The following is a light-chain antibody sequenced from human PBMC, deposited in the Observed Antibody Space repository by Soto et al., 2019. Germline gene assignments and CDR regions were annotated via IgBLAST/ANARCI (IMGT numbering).Light chain of an antibody. CDR2: EVS. V-gene: IGLV2-14*01. J-gene: IGLJ2*01. CDR3: SSYTSSSTDVV. CDR1: SSDVGGYNY. Sequence: QSALTQPASVSGSPGQSITISCTGTSSDVGGYNYVSWYQQHPGKAPKLMIYEVSYRPSGVSNRFSGSKSGNMASLTISGLQAEDEADYYCSSYTSSSTDVVFGGGTQLTVL.